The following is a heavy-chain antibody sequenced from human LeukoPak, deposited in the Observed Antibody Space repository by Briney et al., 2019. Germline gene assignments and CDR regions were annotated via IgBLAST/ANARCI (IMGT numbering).Heavy chain of an antibody. V-gene: IGHV1-18*01. D-gene: IGHD1-1*01. CDR2: INAYNGNT. CDR1: GYTFTDYG. CDR3: ARGGGKWYSDY. J-gene: IGHJ4*02. Sequence: ASVKVSCKASGYTFTDYGITWVRQAPGQGLEWMGWINAYNGNTNYTQMLQDRVTMTTDTSTTTAYMELRSLRSDDTAVYYCARGGGKWYSDYWGQGTLVTVSS.